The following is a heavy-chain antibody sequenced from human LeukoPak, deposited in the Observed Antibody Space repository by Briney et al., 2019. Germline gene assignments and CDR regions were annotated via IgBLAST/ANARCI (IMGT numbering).Heavy chain of an antibody. CDR1: AFTFSSYW. CDR2: IKQDGSEK. D-gene: IGHD1-26*01. V-gene: IGHV3-7*01. Sequence: GGSLRLSCAASAFTFSSYWMSWVRQAPGKGLEWVANIKQDGSEKYYVDSVKGRFTISRDNAKNSLYLQMDSLGPEDTAVYYCARDPYSGNYGNDYYYYMDVWGRGTTVTISS. CDR3: ARDPYSGNYGNDYYYYMDV. J-gene: IGHJ6*03.